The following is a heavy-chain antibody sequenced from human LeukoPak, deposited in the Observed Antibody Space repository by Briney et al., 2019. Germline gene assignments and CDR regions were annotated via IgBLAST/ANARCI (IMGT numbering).Heavy chain of an antibody. CDR3: AKDRSGYSYGYADY. J-gene: IGHJ4*02. Sequence: GGSLRLSCGASGFTFSSHWMTWVRQAPGKGLEYVSAISSNGGNTYYANSVKGRFTISRDNSKNTLYLQMGSLRTEDMAVYYCAKDRSGYSYGYADYWGQGTLVTVSS. CDR2: ISSNGGNT. D-gene: IGHD5-18*01. CDR1: GFTFSSHW. V-gene: IGHV3-64*01.